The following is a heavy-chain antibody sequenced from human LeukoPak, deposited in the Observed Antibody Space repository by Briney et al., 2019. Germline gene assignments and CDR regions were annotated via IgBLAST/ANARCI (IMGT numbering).Heavy chain of an antibody. CDR2: INPNTGGT. CDR3: ASQPYYFDSSGYYDY. Sequence: ASVTVSCTASGYTFSGYYMHWVRQAPGQGLEWMGWINPNTGGTNYAQKFQGRVTMTRDTSISTTYMELSRLRSDDTAVYYCASQPYYFDSSGYYDYWGQGTLVTVSS. D-gene: IGHD3-22*01. V-gene: IGHV1-2*02. CDR1: GYTFSGYY. J-gene: IGHJ4*02.